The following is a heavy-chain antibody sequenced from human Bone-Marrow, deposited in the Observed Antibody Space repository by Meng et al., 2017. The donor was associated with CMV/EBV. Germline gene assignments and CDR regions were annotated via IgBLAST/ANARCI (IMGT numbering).Heavy chain of an antibody. CDR3: ARGGMMWRSGIVVEPATAFDC. V-gene: IGHV1-18*01. J-gene: IGHJ4*02. CDR1: AFSLSDFG. CDR2: ISDYNGNT. D-gene: IGHD2-2*01. Sequence: ASVKVSCKASAFSLSDFGVSWVRQVPGQGLEFMGWISDYNGNTYYAQKFQGRVTLTTASSTGTAFMELRGLRSDDTAGYFAARGGMMWRSGIVVEPATAFDCWGPGTLVSVSS.